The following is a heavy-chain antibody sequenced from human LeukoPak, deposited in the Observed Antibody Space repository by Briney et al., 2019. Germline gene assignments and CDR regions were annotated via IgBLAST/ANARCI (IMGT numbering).Heavy chain of an antibody. V-gene: IGHV4-39*07. J-gene: IGHJ5*02. CDR1: GGSISSSSYY. Sequence: PSETLSLTCTVSGGSISSSSYYWGWIRQPPGTGLEWLGSIYYSGSTYYNPSLKSRVTISVDTSKNQFSLKLSSVTAADTAVYYCARELAVAVTRRPFDPWGQGTLVTVSS. CDR2: IYYSGST. CDR3: ARELAVAVTRRPFDP. D-gene: IGHD6-19*01.